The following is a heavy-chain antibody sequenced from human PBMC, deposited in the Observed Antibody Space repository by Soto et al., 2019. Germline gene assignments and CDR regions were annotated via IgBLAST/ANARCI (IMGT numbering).Heavy chain of an antibody. Sequence: QLVQSGGGVVQPGGSLRLSCEASGFSFSNSAMHWVRQAPGKGLEWVAVISSDGSKIYYGDSVKGRLTISRDNSKTTLYLQMNSLRPEDTAVYYCAKDSYDILASFYPNWFDPWGQGTLVSVSS. CDR1: GFSFSNSA. V-gene: IGHV3-30*18. D-gene: IGHD3-9*01. J-gene: IGHJ5*02. CDR2: ISSDGSKI. CDR3: AKDSYDILASFYPNWFDP.